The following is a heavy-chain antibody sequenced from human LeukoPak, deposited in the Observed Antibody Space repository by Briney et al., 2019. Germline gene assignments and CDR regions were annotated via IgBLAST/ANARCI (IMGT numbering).Heavy chain of an antibody. CDR2: IIPILGIA. CDR3: ASPYYYGSGSYYPYYYYGMDV. Sequence: EASVKVSCKASGGTFSSYAISWVRQAPGQGLEWMGRIIPILGIANYAQKFQGRVTITADKSTSTAYMELSSLRSEDTAVYYCASPYYYGSGSYYPYYYYGMDVWGQGTTVTVSS. CDR1: GGTFSSYA. D-gene: IGHD3-10*01. J-gene: IGHJ6*02. V-gene: IGHV1-69*04.